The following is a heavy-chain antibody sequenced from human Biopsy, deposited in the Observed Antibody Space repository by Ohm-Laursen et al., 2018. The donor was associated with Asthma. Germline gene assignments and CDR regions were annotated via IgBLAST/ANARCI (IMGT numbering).Heavy chain of an antibody. Sequence: RSLRLSCAVSGFMFRGFGMHWVRQAPGKGLEWVAVISYDGNHKFYEDSVKGRFTISRDNSKNTLYLQMNSLRTEDTAVYYCAKRRGYSGHDNDYWGQGTLVIVSS. J-gene: IGHJ4*02. CDR1: GFMFRGFG. D-gene: IGHD5-12*01. CDR2: ISYDGNHK. V-gene: IGHV3-30*18. CDR3: AKRRGYSGHDNDY.